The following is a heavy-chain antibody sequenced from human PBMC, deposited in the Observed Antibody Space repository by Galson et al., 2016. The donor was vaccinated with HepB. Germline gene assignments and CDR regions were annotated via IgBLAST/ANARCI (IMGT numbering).Heavy chain of an antibody. V-gene: IGHV4-39*01. CDR2: IYHSGST. Sequence: ETLSLTCTVSNAPITNSDYYWGWIRQPPGKGLEWIGSIYHSGSTYYNPSLVSRVTISVDPSRNQFSLKLNSLSAADTAVYFCARHGGRNYYYYGMDVWGQGTTVTVSS. J-gene: IGHJ6*02. D-gene: IGHD1-26*01. CDR1: NAPITNSDYY. CDR3: ARHGGRNYYYYGMDV.